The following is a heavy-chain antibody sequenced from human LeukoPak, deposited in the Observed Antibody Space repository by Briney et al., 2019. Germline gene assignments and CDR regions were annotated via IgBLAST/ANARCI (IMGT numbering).Heavy chain of an antibody. J-gene: IGHJ4*02. V-gene: IGHV4-59*01. D-gene: IGHD6-13*01. CDR3: AREEGIAAAGALEY. CDR2: IYHSGNT. Sequence: SETLSLTCNVSGDSITDYYWSWIRQPPGKGLEWIGFIYHSGNTNYNPSLASRVTLSLGTSKTQLSLRLISVTAADTAVYYCAREEGIAAAGALEYWGQGTLVTVSS. CDR1: GDSITDYY.